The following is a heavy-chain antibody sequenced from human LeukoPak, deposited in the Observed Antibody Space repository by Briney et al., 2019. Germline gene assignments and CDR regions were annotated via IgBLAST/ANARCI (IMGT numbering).Heavy chain of an antibody. Sequence: SETLSLTCTVSGGSISSYYWSWIRQPAGKGLEWIGRIYTSGSTNYNPSLKSRVTMSVDTSKNQFSLKLSSVTAADTAVHYCAREESIAARPYGMDVWGQGTTVTVSS. CDR3: AREESIAARPYGMDV. J-gene: IGHJ6*02. D-gene: IGHD6-6*01. V-gene: IGHV4-4*07. CDR2: IYTSGST. CDR1: GGSISSYY.